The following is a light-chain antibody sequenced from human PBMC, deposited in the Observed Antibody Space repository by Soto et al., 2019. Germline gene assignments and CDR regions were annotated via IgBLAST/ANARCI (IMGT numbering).Light chain of an antibody. J-gene: IGLJ1*01. V-gene: IGLV1-40*01. CDR2: GHN. CDR1: TSNIGAGYE. CDR3: SSYTTSNTLV. Sequence: QSVLTQPPSVSGAPGQRVTISCTGSTSNIGAGYEVHWYQQLPGTAPKLLVSGHNIRPSGVPDRFSGFKSGASASLVITGLQAEDEADYYCSSYTTSNTLVFGTGTKLTVL.